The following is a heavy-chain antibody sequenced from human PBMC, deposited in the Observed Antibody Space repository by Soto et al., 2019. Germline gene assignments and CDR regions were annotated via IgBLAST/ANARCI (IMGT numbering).Heavy chain of an antibody. Sequence: QLQLVQSGAEVERPGASVRVSCKAYGYPFSKYGISWIRQAPGQGLEWMGWIKPDNGDTNYAQKFQGRVTMTTDTSSNTAYMELRSLSSDDTAVYSCATSYDSGFDPWGQGTLVSVSS. D-gene: IGHD5-12*01. CDR1: GYPFSKYG. CDR3: ATSYDSGFDP. CDR2: IKPDNGDT. V-gene: IGHV1-18*04. J-gene: IGHJ5*02.